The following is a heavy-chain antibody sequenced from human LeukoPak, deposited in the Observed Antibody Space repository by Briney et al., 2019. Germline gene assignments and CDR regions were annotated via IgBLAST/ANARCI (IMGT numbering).Heavy chain of an antibody. V-gene: IGHV3-23*01. CDR2: INNSGGNT. Sequence: GGSLRLSCAAAGFTFTDYGMSWVRQAPGKGLEWVSTINNSGGNTHYADSVKGQFTISRDNSKHTLYLQMNSLTDEDTAICYCAKDAGASSAFFDLWGQGTLVTVSS. J-gene: IGHJ4*02. CDR1: GFTFTDYG. D-gene: IGHD2-8*02. CDR3: AKDAGASSAFFDL.